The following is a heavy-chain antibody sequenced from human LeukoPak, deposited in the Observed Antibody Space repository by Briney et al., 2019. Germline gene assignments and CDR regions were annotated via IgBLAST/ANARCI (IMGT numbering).Heavy chain of an antibody. CDR1: GGTFSSYA. CDR2: IIPIFGTA. Sequence: ASVKVSCKASGGTFSSYAISWVRQAPGQGLEWMGGIIPIFGTANYAQKFQGRVTITADESTSTAYMELSSLRSEDTAVCYCARDTYCSGGSCYPQNYYYGMDVWGKGTTVTVSS. D-gene: IGHD2-15*01. J-gene: IGHJ6*04. CDR3: ARDTYCSGGSCYPQNYYYGMDV. V-gene: IGHV1-69*13.